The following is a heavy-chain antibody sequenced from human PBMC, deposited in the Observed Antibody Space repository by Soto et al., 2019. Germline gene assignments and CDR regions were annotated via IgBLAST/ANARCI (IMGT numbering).Heavy chain of an antibody. J-gene: IGHJ6*03. CDR3: ARGARLSHIDV. Sequence: SETLSLTCAVYGGSFSGYYWSWIRQPPGKGLEWIGEINHSGSTNYNPSLKSRVTISVDTSKNQFSLKLSSVTAADTAVYYCARGARLSHIDVRAKRTTVTGSS. V-gene: IGHV4-34*01. CDR1: GGSFSGYY. D-gene: IGHD3-16*02. CDR2: INHSGST.